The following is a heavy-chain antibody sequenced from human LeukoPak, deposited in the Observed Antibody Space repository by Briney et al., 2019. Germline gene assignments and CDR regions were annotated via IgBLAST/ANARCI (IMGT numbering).Heavy chain of an antibody. CDR2: IWCDGSNK. J-gene: IGHJ4*02. CDR1: GFTFSSYG. Sequence: GGSLRLSCAASGFTFSSYGMHWVRQAPGTGLEWVAVIWCDGSNKYFADSVKGRFTISRDNSKNTLYLQMNSLRAEDTAVYYCAKERAFGGVIVQDYWGQGTLVTVSS. V-gene: IGHV3-33*06. CDR3: AKERAFGGVIVQDY. D-gene: IGHD3-16*02.